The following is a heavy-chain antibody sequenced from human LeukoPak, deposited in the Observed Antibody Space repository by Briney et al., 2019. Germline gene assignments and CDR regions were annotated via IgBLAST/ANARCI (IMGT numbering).Heavy chain of an antibody. J-gene: IGHJ4*02. CDR3: ASSLSLYGDEFHY. CDR2: ISYDGSNK. CDR1: GFTFSSYA. V-gene: IGHV3-30-3*01. Sequence: PGGSLRLSCAASGFTFSSYAMHWVRQAPGKGLEWVAVISYDGSNKYYADSVKGRFTISRDNSKNPLYLQMNSLRAEDTAVYYCASSLSLYGDEFHYWGQGTLVTVSS. D-gene: IGHD4-17*01.